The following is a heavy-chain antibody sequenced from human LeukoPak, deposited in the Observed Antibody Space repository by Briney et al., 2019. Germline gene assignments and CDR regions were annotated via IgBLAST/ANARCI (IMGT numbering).Heavy chain of an antibody. D-gene: IGHD1-20*01. Sequence: PGGSLRLSCTVSGFTVSSNSMSWVRQAPGKGLEWVSFIYSGGSTYYADSVKGRFTISRDNSKNTLYLQMNSLRAEDTAVYYCAKGAFSRYNWNDVGDYWGQGTLVTVSS. CDR3: AKGAFSRYNWNDVGDY. CDR2: IYSGGST. J-gene: IGHJ4*02. CDR1: GFTVSSNS. V-gene: IGHV3-53*01.